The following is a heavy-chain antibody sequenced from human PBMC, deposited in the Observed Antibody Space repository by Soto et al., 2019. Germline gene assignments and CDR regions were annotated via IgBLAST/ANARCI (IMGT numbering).Heavy chain of an antibody. J-gene: IGHJ6*02. V-gene: IGHV4-30-4*01. CDR2: IYYSGST. CDR3: ARDRGYYGSGSHRMDV. Sequence: SETLSLTCTVSGGSISSGDYYWSWIRQPPGKGLEWIGYIYYSGSTYYNPSLKSRVTISVDTSKNQFSLKLSSVTAADTAVYYCARDRGYYGSGSHRMDVWGQGTTVTVSS. D-gene: IGHD3-10*01. CDR1: GGSISSGDYY.